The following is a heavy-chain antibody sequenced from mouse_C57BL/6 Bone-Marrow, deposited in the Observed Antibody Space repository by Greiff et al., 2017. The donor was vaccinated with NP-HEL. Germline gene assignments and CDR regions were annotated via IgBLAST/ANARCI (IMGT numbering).Heavy chain of an antibody. D-gene: IGHD3-2*02. CDR3: ARRGNSSGVAWFAY. CDR1: GYTFTSYW. CDR2: IHPNSGST. V-gene: IGHV1-64*01. Sequence: VQLQESGAGLVKPGASVKLSCKASGYTFTSYWMHWVKQRPGQGLEWIGMIHPNSGSTNYNEKFKSKATLTVDKSSSTAYMQLSSLTSEDSAVYYWARRGNSSGVAWFAYWGQGTLVTVSA. J-gene: IGHJ3*01.